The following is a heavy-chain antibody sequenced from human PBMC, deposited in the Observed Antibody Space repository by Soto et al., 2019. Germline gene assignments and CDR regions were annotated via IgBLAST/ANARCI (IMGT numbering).Heavy chain of an antibody. Sequence: QVQLVQSGAEVKKPGSSVKVSCKASGGGFNSYAFSWVRQAPGQGLEWMGALIPSFGTANYAQKFQGSVTVPAEESTTRVYMALSGLPPDDPVMYFCARAGDCSGGSCYSFILDYWGQGTQVTVSS. J-gene: IGHJ4*02. CDR2: LIPSFGTA. CDR1: GGGFNSYA. D-gene: IGHD2-15*01. V-gene: IGHV1-69*01. CDR3: ARAGDCSGGSCYSFILDY.